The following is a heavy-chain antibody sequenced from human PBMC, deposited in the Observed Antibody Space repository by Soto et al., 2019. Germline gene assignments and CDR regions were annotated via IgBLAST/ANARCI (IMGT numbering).Heavy chain of an antibody. CDR2: ISYTGST. D-gene: IGHD6-19*01. J-gene: IGHJ4*02. Sequence: QLQLQESGPGLVMPSETLSLTCTVSGGSINSSNYYWGWVRQPPGKGLEWIGSISYTGSTYYKPSLKSRLTISVDTSKNQFSLKLISVTAADTAVYHCAREPTFYSSGYPFDCWGQGILVTVSS. CDR3: AREPTFYSSGYPFDC. CDR1: GGSINSSNYY. V-gene: IGHV4-39*02.